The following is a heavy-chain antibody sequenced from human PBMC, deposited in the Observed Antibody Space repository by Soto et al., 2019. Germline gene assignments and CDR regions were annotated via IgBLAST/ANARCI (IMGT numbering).Heavy chain of an antibody. CDR3: DRHGGSKKPLLQTPINWFDP. CDR2: IYSSGNT. Sequence: SETLPLTCTVSVVSIRSPGYYWGWILQPPGNGLEWIGSIYSSGNTYYNPSLRSRVTISVDTAKNQFSLKLTSVTAADTAVYYCDRHGGSKKPLLQTPINWFDPSGQGTLVTV. D-gene: IGHD3-16*01. J-gene: IGHJ5*02. CDR1: VVSIRSPGYY. V-gene: IGHV4-39*01.